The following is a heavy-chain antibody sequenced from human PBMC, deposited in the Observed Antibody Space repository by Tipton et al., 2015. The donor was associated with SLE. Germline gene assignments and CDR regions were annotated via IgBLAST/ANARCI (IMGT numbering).Heavy chain of an antibody. CDR2: DYATGTT. CDR1: GASISSFY. Sequence: TLSLTCTVSGASISSFYWTWSRQPAGKGLEGVGRDYATGTTNYNPSLKSRVTMSIDTSHNQFSLKLISVAAADTAVYYCARGSPGRSEGHYKDYHYGIDVWGQGTTVTVSS. V-gene: IGHV4-4*07. J-gene: IGHJ6*02. D-gene: IGHD3-9*01. CDR3: ARGSPGRSEGHYKDYHYGIDV.